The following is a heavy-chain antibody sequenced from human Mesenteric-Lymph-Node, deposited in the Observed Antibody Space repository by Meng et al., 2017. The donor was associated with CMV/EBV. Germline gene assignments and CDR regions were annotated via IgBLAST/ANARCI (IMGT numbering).Heavy chain of an antibody. CDR2: INPGGGFT. J-gene: IGHJ5*02. CDR3: ARGRVLGHCTSTSCPNNWFDP. Sequence: VRQAPGQGHEWMGIINPGGGFTNYAQKFQSRVTMTRDTSTSTVYMDLSSLRSEDTAVYYCARGRVLGHCTSTSCPNNWFDPWGQGTLVTVSS. D-gene: IGHD2-2*01. V-gene: IGHV1-46*01.